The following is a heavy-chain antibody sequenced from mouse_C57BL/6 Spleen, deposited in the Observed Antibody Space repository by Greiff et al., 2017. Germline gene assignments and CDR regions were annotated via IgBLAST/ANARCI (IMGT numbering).Heavy chain of an antibody. J-gene: IGHJ1*03. CDR3: ARPPFDGSSFWYFDV. Sequence: EVMLVESGGGLVKPGGSLKLSCAASGFTFSDYGMHWVRQAPEKGLEWVAYISSGSSTIYYADTVKGRFTISRDNAKNTLFLQMTSLRSEDTAMYYGARPPFDGSSFWYFDVWSTGTTVTVSS. CDR1: GFTFSDYG. D-gene: IGHD1-1*01. V-gene: IGHV5-17*01. CDR2: ISSGSSTI.